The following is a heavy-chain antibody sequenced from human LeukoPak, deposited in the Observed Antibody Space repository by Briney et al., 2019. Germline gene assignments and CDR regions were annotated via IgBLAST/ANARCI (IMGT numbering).Heavy chain of an antibody. D-gene: IGHD1-1*01. V-gene: IGHV3-43*02. CDR2: ISGNGVST. CDR3: AKDNTRSHDRYYYYYAMDV. J-gene: IGHJ6*02. Sequence: GGSPRLSCAASGFTFGDYAMHWVRQAPGKGLEWVSLISGNGVSTYYADSVKGRFTISRDNSKNSLYLQLNSLRTEDTALYYCAKDNTRSHDRYYYYYAMDVWGQGTTVAVSS. CDR1: GFTFGDYA.